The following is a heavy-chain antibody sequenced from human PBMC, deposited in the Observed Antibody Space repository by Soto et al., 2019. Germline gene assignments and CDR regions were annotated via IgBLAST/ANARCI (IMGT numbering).Heavy chain of an antibody. D-gene: IGHD3-3*01. CDR1: GYTFTSYA. CDR2: INAGNGNT. J-gene: IGHJ6*02. CDR3: ARGSEWLGYYYYGMDV. Sequence: ASVKVSCKASGYTFTSYAMHWVRQAPGQRLEWMGWINAGNGNTKYSQKFQGRVTITRDTSASTAYMELSSLRSEDTAVYYCARGSEWLGYYYYGMDVWGQGTTVTVS. V-gene: IGHV1-3*01.